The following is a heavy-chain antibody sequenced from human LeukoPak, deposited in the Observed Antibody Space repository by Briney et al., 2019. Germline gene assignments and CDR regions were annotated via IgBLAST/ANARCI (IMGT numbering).Heavy chain of an antibody. CDR1: GGSISSYY. D-gene: IGHD6-13*01. V-gene: IGHV4-59*01. CDR3: ARGGIAAAGTRGWFDP. J-gene: IGHJ5*02. CDR2: IYYSGST. Sequence: PSETLSLTCTVSGGSISSYYWSWIRQPPGKGLEWIGYIYYSGSTNYNLSLKSRVTISVDTSKNQFSLKLSSVTAADTAVYYCARGGIAAAGTRGWFDPWGQGTLVTVSS.